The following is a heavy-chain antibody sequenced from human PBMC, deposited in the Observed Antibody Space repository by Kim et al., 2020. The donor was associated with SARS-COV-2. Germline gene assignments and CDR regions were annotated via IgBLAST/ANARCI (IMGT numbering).Heavy chain of an antibody. J-gene: IGHJ6*02. CDR3: AGDDHAGYYYGMDV. V-gene: IGHV3-21*01. Sequence: GGSLRLSCAASGFTFTNYNMNWVRQAPGKGLEWVSSITTSSSFIYYADSVKGRFTISRDNAESSLYLQMSSLRAEDTAVYYCAGDDHAGYYYGMDVWGQG. CDR2: ITTSSSFI. CDR1: GFTFTNYN.